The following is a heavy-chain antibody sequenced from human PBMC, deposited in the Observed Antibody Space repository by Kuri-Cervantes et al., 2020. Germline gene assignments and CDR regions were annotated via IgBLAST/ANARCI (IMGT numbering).Heavy chain of an antibody. CDR2: IYHSGST. J-gene: IGHJ4*02. CDR1: GGSISSSNW. V-gene: IGHV4-4*02. Sequence: SETLSLTCAVSGGSISSSNWWSWVRQPPGKGLEWIGEIYHSGSTNYNPFLKSRVTISVDKSKNQFSLKLSSVTAADTAVYYCARAGKYYDFWSGYYFDYWGQGTLVTVSS. D-gene: IGHD3-3*01. CDR3: ARAGKYYDFWSGYYFDY.